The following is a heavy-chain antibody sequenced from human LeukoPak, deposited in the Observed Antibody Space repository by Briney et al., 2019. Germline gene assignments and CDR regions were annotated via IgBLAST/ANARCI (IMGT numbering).Heavy chain of an antibody. CDR2: ISSTSSFI. Sequence: PGGSLRLSCAASGFTFSSYSMNWVRQAPGKGLEWVSSISSTSSFIYYADSVKGRFTISRDNSKNTLYLQMNSLRAEDTAVYYCARDCCSSTSCYIDYWGQGTLVTVSS. J-gene: IGHJ4*02. V-gene: IGHV3-21*01. CDR1: GFTFSSYS. CDR3: ARDCCSSTSCYIDY. D-gene: IGHD2-2*02.